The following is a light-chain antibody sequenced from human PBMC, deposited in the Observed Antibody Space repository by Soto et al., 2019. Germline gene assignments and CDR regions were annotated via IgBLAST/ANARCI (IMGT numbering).Light chain of an antibody. CDR3: QVWDSSTAV. V-gene: IGLV3-9*01. J-gene: IGLJ3*02. CDR1: NIGSKN. Sequence: SYELTQPLSVSVALGQTATITCGGNNIGSKNVHWYQQKPDQAPMLVIYRDSNRPSGIPERFSGSNSGNTATLTISRAQAGDEADYYCQVWDSSTAVFGGGTKVTVL. CDR2: RDS.